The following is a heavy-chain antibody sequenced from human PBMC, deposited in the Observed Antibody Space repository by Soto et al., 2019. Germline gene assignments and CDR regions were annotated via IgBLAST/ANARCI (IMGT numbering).Heavy chain of an antibody. Sequence: ASVKVSCKASGYTFTSYAMHWVRQARGQRLEWMGWINAGNGNTKYSQKFQGRVTITRDTSASTAYMELSSLRSEDTAVYYCARPLENYDFWSGYYTPPYYYYGMDVWGQGTTVTVSS. V-gene: IGHV1-3*01. J-gene: IGHJ6*02. CDR2: INAGNGNT. CDR3: ARPLENYDFWSGYYTPPYYYYGMDV. CDR1: GYTFTSYA. D-gene: IGHD3-3*01.